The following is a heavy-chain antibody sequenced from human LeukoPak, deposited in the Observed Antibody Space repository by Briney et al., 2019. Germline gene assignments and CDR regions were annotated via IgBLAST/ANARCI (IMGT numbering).Heavy chain of an antibody. J-gene: IGHJ4*02. V-gene: IGHV1-69*05. Sequence: SVKVSCKASGGTFSSYAISWVRQAPGQGLEWMGRIIPIFGTASYAQKFQGRVTITTDESTSTAYMELSSLRTEDTAVYYCASTDGGNDYWGQGTLVTVSS. CDR3: ASTDGGNDY. CDR1: GGTFSSYA. D-gene: IGHD4-23*01. CDR2: IIPIFGTA.